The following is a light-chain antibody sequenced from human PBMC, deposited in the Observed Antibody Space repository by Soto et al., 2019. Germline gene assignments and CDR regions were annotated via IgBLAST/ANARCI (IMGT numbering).Light chain of an antibody. Sequence: QSVLTQPASVSGSPGQSITISCTGTSSDVGSYTLVSWYQQHPGKAPKLMISEVSKRPSGISDRFSGSKSGSTASLTISGLQAEDEADYYCCSYAGTSTHTVFGGGTQLTVL. CDR3: CSYAGTSTHTV. CDR1: SSDVGSYTL. J-gene: IGLJ7*01. V-gene: IGLV2-23*02. CDR2: EVS.